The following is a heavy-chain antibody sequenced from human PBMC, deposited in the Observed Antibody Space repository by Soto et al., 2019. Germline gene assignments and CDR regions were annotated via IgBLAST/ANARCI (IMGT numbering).Heavy chain of an antibody. V-gene: IGHV3-30-3*01. CDR2: ISYDGSNK. J-gene: IGHJ6*02. D-gene: IGHD5-18*01. Sequence: PGGSLRLSCAASGFIFSSYAMHWVRQSPGKGLEWVAVISYDGSNKHFADSVKGRFTISRDNSKNTLYLQMNSLRSEDTAVYYCAQGIPGYYYGMDVWGQGTTVTVSS. CDR3: AQGIPGYYYGMDV. CDR1: GFIFSSYA.